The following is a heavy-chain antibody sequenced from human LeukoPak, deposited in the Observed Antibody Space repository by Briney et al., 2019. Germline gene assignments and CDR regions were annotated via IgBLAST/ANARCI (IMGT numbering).Heavy chain of an antibody. J-gene: IGHJ4*02. CDR1: GGSISSGTYY. CDR3: ARSCTTNSCYKGFDY. Sequence: SQTLSLTCTVSGGSISSGTYYWSWIRQPAGKGLEWIGRIYTSGSTNYNPSLKSRVTISVDTSKNQFSLKLSSVTAADTAVYYCARSCTTNSCYKGFDYWGQGTLVTVSS. V-gene: IGHV4-61*02. D-gene: IGHD2-2*02. CDR2: IYTSGST.